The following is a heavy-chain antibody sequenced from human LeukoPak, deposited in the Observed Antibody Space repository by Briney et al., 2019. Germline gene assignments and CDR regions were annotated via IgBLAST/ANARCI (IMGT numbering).Heavy chain of an antibody. J-gene: IGHJ4*02. CDR2: ISYDGSNK. Sequence: GGSLRLPSAASGFTFSSYGMHWVRQAPGKGLEWVAVISYDGSNKYYADSVKGRFTISRDNSKNTLYLQMNSLRAEDTAVYYCAKDARKFVLGRGMWGQGTLVTVSS. D-gene: IGHD3-16*01. CDR3: AKDARKFVLGRGM. CDR1: GFTFSSYG. V-gene: IGHV3-30*18.